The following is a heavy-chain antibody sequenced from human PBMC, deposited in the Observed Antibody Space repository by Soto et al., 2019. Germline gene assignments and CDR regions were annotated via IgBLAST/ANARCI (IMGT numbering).Heavy chain of an antibody. Sequence: PGESLKISCKGSGYSFTSYWIGWVRQMPGKGLEWMGIIYPGDSDTRYSPSFQGQVTISADKSISTAYLQWSSLKASDTAMYYCARNRVLRPLRGYSGYDYYFDYWGQGTLVTVSS. D-gene: IGHD5-12*01. CDR1: GYSFTSYW. J-gene: IGHJ4*02. CDR3: ARNRVLRPLRGYSGYDYYFDY. CDR2: IYPGDSDT. V-gene: IGHV5-51*01.